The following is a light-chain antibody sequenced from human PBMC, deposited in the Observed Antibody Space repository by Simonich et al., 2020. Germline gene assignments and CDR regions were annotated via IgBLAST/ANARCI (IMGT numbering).Light chain of an antibody. CDR2: DVS. V-gene: IGLV2-11*01. J-gene: IGLJ3*02. CDR1: SSDVGGYNS. Sequence: HSALTQPRSVSGSPGRSVTISCTGTSSDVGGYNSVSWSQQHPGKAPKLMIYDVSKRPSGVPDRFSGSKYGNTASLTISGLQAEDEADYYCCSYAGSYTLVFGGGTKLTVL. CDR3: CSYAGSYTLV.